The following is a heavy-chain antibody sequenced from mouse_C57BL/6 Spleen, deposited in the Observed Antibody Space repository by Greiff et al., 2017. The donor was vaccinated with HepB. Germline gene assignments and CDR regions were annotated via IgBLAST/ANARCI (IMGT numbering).Heavy chain of an antibody. CDR2: IRNKANGYTA. V-gene: IGHV7-3*01. D-gene: IGHD3-3*01. CDR3: ARYGAGDYAMDY. J-gene: IGHJ4*01. CDR1: GFTFTDYY. Sequence: EVHLVESGGGLVQPGGSLSLSCAASGFTFTDYYMSWVRQTPGKALEWLGFIRNKANGYTAEYSASVKGRFTISRYNSQSILYLQMNALRAEDSATDYCARYGAGDYAMDYWGQGTSVTVSS.